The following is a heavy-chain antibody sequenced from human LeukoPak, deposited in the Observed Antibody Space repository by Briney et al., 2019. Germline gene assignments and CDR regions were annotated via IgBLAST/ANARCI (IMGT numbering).Heavy chain of an antibody. CDR2: IKSKTDGGTT. V-gene: IGHV3-15*01. D-gene: IGHD2-2*01. J-gene: IGHJ3*02. Sequence: GGSLRLSCTASGFTFGDYAMSWVRQAPGKGLEWVGRIKSKTDGGTTDYAAPVKGRFTISRDDSKNTLYLQMNSLKAEDTAVYYCARAPLVEPAALYAFDIWGQGTMVTVSS. CDR1: GFTFGDYA. CDR3: ARAPLVEPAALYAFDI.